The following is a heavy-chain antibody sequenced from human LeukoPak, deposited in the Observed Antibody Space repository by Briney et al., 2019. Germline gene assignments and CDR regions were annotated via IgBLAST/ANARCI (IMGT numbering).Heavy chain of an antibody. CDR2: INNDGST. Sequence: GGSLRLSCAASGFSFSVYWMHWVRQAPGKGLVWVSRINNDGSTAYVDSVKGRFTISRGNTKNSLYLQMNSLRAEDTAVYYCARENSYSSSWYGYYYGMDVWGQGTTVTVSS. J-gene: IGHJ6*02. V-gene: IGHV3-74*01. CDR1: GFSFSVYW. D-gene: IGHD6-13*01. CDR3: ARENSYSSSWYGYYYGMDV.